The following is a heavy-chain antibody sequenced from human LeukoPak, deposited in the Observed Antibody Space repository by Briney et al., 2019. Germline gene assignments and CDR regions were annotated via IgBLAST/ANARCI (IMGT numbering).Heavy chain of an antibody. J-gene: IGHJ6*02. Sequence: PSETLSLTCTVSGGSMRRTTYLWGWIRQPPGKGLEGIGSISYSGSTYYNPSLKSRVTISVDTSKSQFSLKVNSVTAADTAVYYCAREWELLYAMDVWGQGTTVTVSS. CDR2: ISYSGST. V-gene: IGHV4-39*07. CDR3: AREWELLYAMDV. CDR1: GGSMRRTTYL. D-gene: IGHD1-26*01.